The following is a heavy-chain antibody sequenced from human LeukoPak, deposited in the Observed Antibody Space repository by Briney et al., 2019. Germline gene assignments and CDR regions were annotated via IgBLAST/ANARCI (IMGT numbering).Heavy chain of an antibody. J-gene: IGHJ4*02. V-gene: IGHV3-23*01. Sequence: GGSLRLSCEASGYTFSTYALHWVRQAPGKGLEWVSGISPTGDGAYYADSVKGRFTISRDNSKNTLYVHMNSLRAEDTAVHYCAKAGDRNYFDYWGQGALVTVSS. CDR2: ISPTGDGA. CDR3: AKAGDRNYFDY. D-gene: IGHD3-10*01. CDR1: GYTFSTYA.